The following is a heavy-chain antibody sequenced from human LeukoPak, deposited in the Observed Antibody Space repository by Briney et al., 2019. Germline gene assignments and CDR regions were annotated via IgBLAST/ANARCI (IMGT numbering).Heavy chain of an antibody. CDR1: GYTFTGYY. Sequence: ASVKVSCKASGYTFTGYYMHWVRQAPGKGLEWMGGFDPEDGETIYAQKFQGRVTMTEDTSTDTAYMELSSLRSEDTAVYYCATPYCSSTSCYYGMDVWGQGTTVTVSS. V-gene: IGHV1-24*01. CDR2: FDPEDGET. CDR3: ATPYCSSTSCYYGMDV. J-gene: IGHJ6*02. D-gene: IGHD2-2*01.